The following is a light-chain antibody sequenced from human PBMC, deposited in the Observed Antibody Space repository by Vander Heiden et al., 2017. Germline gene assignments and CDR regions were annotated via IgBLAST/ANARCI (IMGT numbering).Light chain of an antibody. V-gene: IGKV4-1*01. J-gene: IGKJ1*01. CDR1: HSVFHSTNNKNY. CDR3: QQFYSSPWT. Sequence: GSVGERATINCNSSHSVFHSTNNKNYLAWYQQKPGQPPTLLIYWESTRQSGVPDRFSGSGSGTDFTLTISSLQAADVAVYYCQQFYSSPWTFGQGTKVEIK. CDR2: WES.